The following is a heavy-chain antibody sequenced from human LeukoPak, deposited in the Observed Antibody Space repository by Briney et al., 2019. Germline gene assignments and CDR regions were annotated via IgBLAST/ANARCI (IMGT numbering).Heavy chain of an antibody. Sequence: SETLSLTCTVSGGSIDSYFWTWIRQPPGKGLEFIGNMYHSGSASYNDSLKGRATISLGSSRKEFSLKLTSVTAADTAVYYCARGMSLIRLFDYWGQGTLVTVSS. CDR1: GGSIDSYF. CDR2: MYHSGSA. D-gene: IGHD5/OR15-5a*01. CDR3: ARGMSLIRLFDY. V-gene: IGHV4-59*01. J-gene: IGHJ4*02.